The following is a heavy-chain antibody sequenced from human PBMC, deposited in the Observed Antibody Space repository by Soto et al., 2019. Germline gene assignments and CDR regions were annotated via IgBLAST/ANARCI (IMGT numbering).Heavy chain of an antibody. V-gene: IGHV3-23*01. J-gene: IGHJ4*02. CDR2: ISGSGGST. CDR1: GFTFSSYA. D-gene: IGHD2-2*01. CDR3: AKVRSSCISTSCPSDY. Sequence: GGSLRLSCSASGFTFSSYAMHWVRQAPGKGLEWVSAISGSGGSTYYADSVKGRFTISRDNSKNTLYLQMNSLRAEDTAVYYCAKVRSSCISTSCPSDYWGQGTLVTVSS.